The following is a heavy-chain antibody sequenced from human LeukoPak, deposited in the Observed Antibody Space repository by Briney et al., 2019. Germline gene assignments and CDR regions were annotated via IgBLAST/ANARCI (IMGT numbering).Heavy chain of an antibody. J-gene: IGHJ5*02. D-gene: IGHD3-10*01. CDR3: ARMVRAVMGWFDP. V-gene: IGHV1-69*04. Sequence: SVKVSCKASGGTFSSYAISWVRQAPGQGLEWMGRIIPILGIANYAQKFQGRVTITADKSTSTAYMELSSLRSEDTAVYYCARMVRAVMGWFDPWGPGTLVTVSS. CDR1: GGTFSSYA. CDR2: IIPILGIA.